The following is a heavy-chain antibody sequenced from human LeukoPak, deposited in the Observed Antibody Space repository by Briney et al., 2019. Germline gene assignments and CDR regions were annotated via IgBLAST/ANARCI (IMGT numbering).Heavy chain of an antibody. V-gene: IGHV4-39*07. CDR1: GGSISSSSYY. D-gene: IGHD6-13*01. Sequence: KTSETLSLTCTVSGGSISSSSYYWGWIRQPPGKGLEWIGSIYYSGSTYYNPSLKSRVTISVDTSKNQFSLKLSSVTAADTAVYYCAGSSSWYVIDYWGQGTLVTVSS. J-gene: IGHJ4*02. CDR2: IYYSGST. CDR3: AGSSSWYVIDY.